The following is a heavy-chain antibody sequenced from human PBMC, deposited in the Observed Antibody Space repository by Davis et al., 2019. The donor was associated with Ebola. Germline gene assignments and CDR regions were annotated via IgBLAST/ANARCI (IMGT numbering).Heavy chain of an antibody. Sequence: GESLKISCAASGFTFSSYAMSWVRQAPGKGLEWVAVISYDGSNKYYADSVKGRFTISRDNSKNTLYLQMNSLRAEDTAVYYCARAIDDTAMVTFDYWGQGTLVTVSS. CDR1: GFTFSSYA. J-gene: IGHJ4*02. CDR2: ISYDGSNK. D-gene: IGHD5-18*01. V-gene: IGHV3-30*04. CDR3: ARAIDDTAMVTFDY.